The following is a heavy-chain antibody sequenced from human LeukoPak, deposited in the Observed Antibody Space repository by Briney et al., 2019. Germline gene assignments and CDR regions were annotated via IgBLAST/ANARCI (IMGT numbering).Heavy chain of an antibody. Sequence: GGSLRLSCAASGFTFSSYGMHWVRQAPGKGLEGVAVISYDGSNKYYADSVKGRFTISRDNSKNTLYLQMNSLRAEDTAVYYCAKGSYRRYFDWTGGYYFDYWGQGTLVTVSS. D-gene: IGHD3-9*01. CDR1: GFTFSSYG. J-gene: IGHJ4*02. CDR3: AKGSYRRYFDWTGGYYFDY. CDR2: ISYDGSNK. V-gene: IGHV3-30*18.